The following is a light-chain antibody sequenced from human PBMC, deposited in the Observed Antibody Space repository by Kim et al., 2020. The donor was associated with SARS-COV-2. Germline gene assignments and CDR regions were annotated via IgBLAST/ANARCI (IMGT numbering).Light chain of an antibody. V-gene: IGLV3-19*01. CDR1: SLRSFY. CDR2: GKN. CDR3: NSRERNSNHWV. Sequence: SSELTQDPAVSVALGQTVRITCQGDSLRSFYASWYQQKPGLAPVLVFYGKNNRPSGIPDRFSGSYSGNTASLTITAAKEEDEADYYCNSRERNSNHWVFG. J-gene: IGLJ3*02.